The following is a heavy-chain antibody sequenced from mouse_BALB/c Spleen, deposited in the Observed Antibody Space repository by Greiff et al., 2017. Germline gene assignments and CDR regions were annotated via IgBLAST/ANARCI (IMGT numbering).Heavy chain of an antibody. CDR3: ARRGLGLRGFAY. CDR1: GYSITSDYA. D-gene: IGHD4-1*01. J-gene: IGHJ3*01. V-gene: IGHV3-2*02. Sequence: EVQLVESGPGLVKPSQSLSLTCTVTGYSITSDYAWNWIRQFPGNKLEWMGYISYSGSTSYNPSLKSRISITRDTSKNQFFLQLNSVTTEDTATYYCARRGLGLRGFAYWGQGTLVTVSA. CDR2: ISYSGST.